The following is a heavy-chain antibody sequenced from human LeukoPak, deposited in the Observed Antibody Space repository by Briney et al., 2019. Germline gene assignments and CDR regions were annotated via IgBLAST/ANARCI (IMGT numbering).Heavy chain of an antibody. CDR2: INPNSGVT. CDR3: ARQSEPKGDC. Sequence: ASVKASCKASGYTFSDYYIHWVRQAPGQGLEWMGRINPNSGVTNYAKNFQGRVTITRDTSISTASMELSSLRSDDTAVYYCARQSEPKGDCWGQGTLVTVSS. CDR1: GYTFSDYY. J-gene: IGHJ4*02. V-gene: IGHV1-2*06.